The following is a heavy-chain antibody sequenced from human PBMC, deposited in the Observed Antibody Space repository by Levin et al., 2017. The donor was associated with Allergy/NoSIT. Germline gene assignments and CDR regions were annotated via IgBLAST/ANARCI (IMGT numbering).Heavy chain of an antibody. CDR3: ARGDRGYYGLDV. V-gene: IGHV4-59*01. CDR2: ISYNGRT. CDR1: GGSIPTYY. Sequence: GALRLSCTVSGGSIPTYYWSWIRQPPGKGLEWIGYISYNGRTDYCPSLKSRVTILVDTSKNQFSLKLSSVTAADTAVYYCARGDRGYYGLDVWGQGTTVTVSS. J-gene: IGHJ6*02.